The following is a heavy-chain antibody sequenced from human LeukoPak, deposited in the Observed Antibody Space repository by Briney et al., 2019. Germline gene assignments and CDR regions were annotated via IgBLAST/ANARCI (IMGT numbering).Heavy chain of an antibody. J-gene: IGHJ6*03. CDR1: GYNFISYY. CDR2: INPSGGST. V-gene: IGHV1-46*01. CDR3: ARGGDIVLMVYGFPYMDV. Sequence: ASVKVSCKASGYNFISYYMHWVRQAPGQGLEWMGIINPSGGSTSYAQKFQDRVSMTRDTSTSTVYMELSSLKSEDTAVYYCARGGDIVLMVYGFPYMDVWGKGTTVTVSS. D-gene: IGHD2-8*01.